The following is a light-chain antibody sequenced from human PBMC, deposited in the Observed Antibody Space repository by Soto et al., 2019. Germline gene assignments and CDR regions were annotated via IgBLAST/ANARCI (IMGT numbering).Light chain of an antibody. CDR3: SSYTTSNTFYV. Sequence: QSALTQPASVSGSPGQSITISCTRTSSDVGGYYYVSWYQHHPGKAPTLMIYQVSNRPPGVSNRFSGSKSGNTASLTISVLHAEDEADYYCSSYTTSNTFYVFGTGTKLTVL. CDR1: SSDVGGYYY. V-gene: IGLV2-14*01. J-gene: IGLJ1*01. CDR2: QVS.